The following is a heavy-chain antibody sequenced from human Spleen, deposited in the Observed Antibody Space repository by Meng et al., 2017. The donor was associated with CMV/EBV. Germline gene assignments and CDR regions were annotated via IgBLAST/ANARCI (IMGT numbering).Heavy chain of an antibody. V-gene: IGHV4-34*01. Sequence: LPCAVYGGSFSGYSWSWIRQPPGKGLEWIGEINHSGSPNYNPSLKSRVTISVDTSKNQFSLKLSSVTAADTAVYYCARETSRKGFDYWGQGTLVTVSS. CDR1: GGSFSGYS. D-gene: IGHD2/OR15-2a*01. CDR3: ARETSRKGFDY. J-gene: IGHJ4*02. CDR2: INHSGSP.